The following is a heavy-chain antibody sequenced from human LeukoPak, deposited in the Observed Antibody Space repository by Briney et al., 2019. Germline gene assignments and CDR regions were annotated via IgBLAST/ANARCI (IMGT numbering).Heavy chain of an antibody. CDR3: ARHAQGITFGGVLSFDY. CDR2: IHTSGSA. Sequence: PSETLSLTCTVSGGSISSGSYYWSWIRQPAGKGLEWIGRIHTSGSADYNPSLKSRFTISVDTSKNQFSLKLSSVTAADTAVYYCARHAQGITFGGVLSFDYWGQGTLVTVSS. J-gene: IGHJ4*02. D-gene: IGHD3-16*01. V-gene: IGHV4-61*02. CDR1: GGSISSGSYY.